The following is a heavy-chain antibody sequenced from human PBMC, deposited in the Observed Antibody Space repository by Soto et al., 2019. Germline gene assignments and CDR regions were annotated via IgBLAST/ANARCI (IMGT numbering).Heavy chain of an antibody. CDR3: AHSGVYYGSSDYLYRNFDY. V-gene: IGHV2-5*02. D-gene: IGHD3-22*01. J-gene: IGHJ4*02. Sequence: QITLKVSGPTLVKPTQTLTLTCTITGFSLNTRGEGVGWIRQPPGKALEWLTLLFCDDDKRYRPSPQSRLTITNDNVKNRVVLTIANMDPVDTATYVCAHSGVYYGSSDYLYRNFDYGGQGTLGTVSS. CDR2: LFCDDDK. CDR1: GFSLNTRGEG.